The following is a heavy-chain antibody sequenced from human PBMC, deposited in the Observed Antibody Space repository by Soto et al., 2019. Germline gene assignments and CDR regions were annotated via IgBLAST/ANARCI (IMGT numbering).Heavy chain of an antibody. J-gene: IGHJ4*02. CDR3: SRQHCSGGSCYSGRYYFDY. V-gene: IGHV1-69*01. CDR2: IIPIFVTP. CDR1: GGTFSSDG. Sequence: QVQLVQSGAEMKKPGSSMKVSCKASGGTFSSDGINWVRQAPGQGLEWMGGIIPIFVTPNYAQKFRGRITITADGSLSTAYMELSGVRSDDTAVYFCSRQHCSGGSCYSGRYYFDYWGQGTLVTVSS. D-gene: IGHD2-15*01.